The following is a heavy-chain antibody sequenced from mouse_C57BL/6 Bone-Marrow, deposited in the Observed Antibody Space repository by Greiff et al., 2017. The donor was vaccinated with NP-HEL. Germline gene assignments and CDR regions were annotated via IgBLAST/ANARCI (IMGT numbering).Heavy chain of an antibody. D-gene: IGHD1-1*01. CDR3: ARWPYYYGSSPFVDY. V-gene: IGHV1-50*01. CDR1: GYTFTSYW. J-gene: IGHJ2*01. CDR2: IDPSDSYT. Sequence: QVQLQQPGAELVKPGASVKLSCKASGYTFTSYWMQWVKQRPGQGLEWIGEIDPSDSYTNYNQKFKGKATLTVDTSSSTAYMQLSSLTSEDSAVYYCARWPYYYGSSPFVDYWGQGTTLTVSS.